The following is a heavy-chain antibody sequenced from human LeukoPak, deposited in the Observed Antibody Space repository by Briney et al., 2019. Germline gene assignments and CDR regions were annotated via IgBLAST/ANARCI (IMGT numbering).Heavy chain of an antibody. Sequence: QAGGSLRLSCAASGFTVSSYWMTWVRQAPGKGLEYVSAISSNGGSTYYADSAKGRFTISRDNSKNTLYLQMSSLRAEDTAVYYCVKDPSSSWYVYFDYWGQGTLVTVSS. CDR2: ISSNGGST. V-gene: IGHV3-64D*06. D-gene: IGHD6-13*01. J-gene: IGHJ4*02. CDR3: VKDPSSSWYVYFDY. CDR1: GFTVSSYW.